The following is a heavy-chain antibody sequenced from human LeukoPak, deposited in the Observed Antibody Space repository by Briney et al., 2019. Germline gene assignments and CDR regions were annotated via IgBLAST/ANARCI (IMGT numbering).Heavy chain of an antibody. J-gene: IGHJ4*02. D-gene: IGHD1-26*01. Sequence: ASVKVSCKASGYTFTGYYMHWVRQAPGQGLEWMGWINPNSGGTNYAQKFQGRVTMTRDTSISTAYMELSRLRSDDTAVYYCARDTHSGSYDTIDYWGQGTLVTVSS. V-gene: IGHV1-2*02. CDR1: GYTFTGYY. CDR3: ARDTHSGSYDTIDY. CDR2: INPNSGGT.